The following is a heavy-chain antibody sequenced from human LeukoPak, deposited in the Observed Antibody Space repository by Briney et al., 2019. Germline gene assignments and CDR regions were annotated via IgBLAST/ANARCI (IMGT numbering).Heavy chain of an antibody. Sequence: GGSLRLSCAASGFTFSSYAMSWVRQAPGKGLEWVSAISGSGGSTYYADSVKGRFTISRDNSKSTLYLQMNSLRAEDTAVYYCAKGPGSYYYFDYWGQGTLVTVSS. CDR1: GFTFSSYA. V-gene: IGHV3-23*01. CDR3: AKGPGSYYYFDY. CDR2: ISGSGGST. J-gene: IGHJ4*02. D-gene: IGHD1-26*01.